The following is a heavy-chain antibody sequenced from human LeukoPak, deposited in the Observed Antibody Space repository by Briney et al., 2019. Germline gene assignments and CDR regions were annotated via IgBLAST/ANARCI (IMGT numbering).Heavy chain of an antibody. CDR2: IWYDGSNK. J-gene: IGHJ4*02. CDR1: GFTFSSYG. Sequence: GSLRLSCAASGFTFSSYGMHWVRQAPGKGLEWVAVIWYDGSNKYYADSVKRRFTISRDNSKNTLYLQMNSLRAEDTAVYYCARSVLTGYGEYYFDYWGQGTLVTVSS. CDR3: ARSVLTGYGEYYFDY. D-gene: IGHD3-9*01. V-gene: IGHV3-33*01.